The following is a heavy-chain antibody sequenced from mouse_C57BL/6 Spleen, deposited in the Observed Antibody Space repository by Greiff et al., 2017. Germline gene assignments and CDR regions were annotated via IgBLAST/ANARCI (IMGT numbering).Heavy chain of an antibody. J-gene: IGHJ4*01. CDR1: GYTFTSYW. CDR3: ARQVITTVVATNYYAMDY. V-gene: IGHV1-52*01. CDR2: IDPSDSET. Sequence: QVQLKQSGAELVRPGSSVKLSCKASGYTFTSYWMHWVKQRPIQGLEWIGNIDPSDSETHYNQKFKDKATLTVDKSSSTAYMQLSSLTSEDSAVYYCARQVITTVVATNYYAMDYWGQGTSVTVSS. D-gene: IGHD1-1*01.